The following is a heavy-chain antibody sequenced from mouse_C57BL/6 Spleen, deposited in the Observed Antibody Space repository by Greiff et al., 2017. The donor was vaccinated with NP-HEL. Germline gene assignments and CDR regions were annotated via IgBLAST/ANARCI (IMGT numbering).Heavy chain of an antibody. CDR3: TREWVDDGYYDYFDY. CDR2: IDPETGGT. J-gene: IGHJ2*01. CDR1: GYTFTDYE. Sequence: QVQLKQSGAELVRPGASVKLSCKASGYTFTDYEMHWVKQTPVHGLEWIGAIDPETGGTAYNQKFKGKAILTADTSSSTAYMELRSLTSEDSTVYYCTREWVDDGYYDYFDYWGQGTTLTVSS. V-gene: IGHV1-15*01. D-gene: IGHD2-3*01.